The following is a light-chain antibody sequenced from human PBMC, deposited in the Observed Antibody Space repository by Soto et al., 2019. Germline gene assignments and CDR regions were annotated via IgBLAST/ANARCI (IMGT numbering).Light chain of an antibody. J-gene: IGKJ4*01. Sequence: EIVLTQSPGTLSLSAGGRATLSCRASRSVSSSFLAWYQQKPGQAPRLLIYGASSRATGIPDRFSGSGSGTDFTLTISRLEPEDFAVYYCQQYGSSPPLTFGGGTKVDIK. CDR3: QQYGSSPPLT. CDR1: RSVSSSF. V-gene: IGKV3-20*01. CDR2: GAS.